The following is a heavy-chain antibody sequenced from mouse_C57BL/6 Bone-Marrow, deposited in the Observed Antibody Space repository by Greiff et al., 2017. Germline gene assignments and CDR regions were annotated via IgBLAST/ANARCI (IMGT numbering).Heavy chain of an antibody. D-gene: IGHD2-10*01. Sequence: SAAAVDFSRYWMSCVRRAPGQGLERIGEINLDSSTINYAPSLKDKFIISRDNAKSTLYLQMSKVRSEDTALYYCASLLFDYWGQGTTLTVSA. J-gene: IGHJ2*01. CDR3: ASLLFDY. CDR1: AVDFSRYW. V-gene: IGHV4-1*01. CDR2: INLDSSTI.